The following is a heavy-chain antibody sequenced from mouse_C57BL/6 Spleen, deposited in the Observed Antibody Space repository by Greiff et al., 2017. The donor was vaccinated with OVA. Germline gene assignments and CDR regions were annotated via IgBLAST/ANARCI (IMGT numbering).Heavy chain of an antibody. CDR3: ARRNYYAMDY. V-gene: IGHV1-50*01. CDR2: IDPSDSYP. CDR1: GYTFTSYW. Sequence: VQLKQPGAELVKPGASVKLSCKASGYTFTSYWMQWVKQRPGQGLEWIGEIDPSDSYPTYNQKFKGKATLTVDTSSSTAYMQHSSLTSEDSAVYYCARRNYYAMDYWGQGTSVTVSS. J-gene: IGHJ4*01.